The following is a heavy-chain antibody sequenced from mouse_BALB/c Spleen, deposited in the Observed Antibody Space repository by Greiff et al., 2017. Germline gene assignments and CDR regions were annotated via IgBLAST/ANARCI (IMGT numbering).Heavy chain of an antibody. Sequence: VQLKESGPSLVKPSQTLSLTCSVTGDSITSGYWNWIRKFPGNKLEYMGYISYSGSTYYNPSLKSRISITRDTSTNQYYLQLNSVTTEDTATYYCARSGYGNYDAMDYWGQGTSVTVSS. CDR1: GDSITSGY. CDR2: ISYSGST. V-gene: IGHV3-8*02. D-gene: IGHD2-10*02. CDR3: ARSGYGNYDAMDY. J-gene: IGHJ4*01.